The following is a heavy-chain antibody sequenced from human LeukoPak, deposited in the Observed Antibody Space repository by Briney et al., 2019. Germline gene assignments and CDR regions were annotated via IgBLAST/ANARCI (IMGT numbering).Heavy chain of an antibody. Sequence: SETLSLTCTVSGGSISSYYWSWIRQPAGKGLQWIGRIYSSGSANYNPSLKSRVTMSVDTSKNQFSLRLNSKTAADTAVYYCARDLGFWSGPDYWGHGTLVTVSS. J-gene: IGHJ4*01. V-gene: IGHV4-4*07. CDR3: ARDLGFWSGPDY. D-gene: IGHD3-3*01. CDR2: IYSSGSA. CDR1: GGSISSYY.